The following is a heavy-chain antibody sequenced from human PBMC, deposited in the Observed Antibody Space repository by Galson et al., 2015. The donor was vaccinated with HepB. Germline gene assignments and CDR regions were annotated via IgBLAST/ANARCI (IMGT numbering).Heavy chain of an antibody. CDR3: ARDVVVAATPNWFDP. CDR2: IWYDGSNK. J-gene: IGHJ5*02. V-gene: IGHV3-33*01. D-gene: IGHD2-15*01. Sequence: SLRLSCAASGFTFSSYGMHWVRQAPGKGLEWVAVIWYDGSNKYYADPVKGRFTISRDNSKNTLYLQLNSLRAEDTAVYYCARDVVVAATPNWFDPGGQGTLVTVSS. CDR1: GFTFSSYG.